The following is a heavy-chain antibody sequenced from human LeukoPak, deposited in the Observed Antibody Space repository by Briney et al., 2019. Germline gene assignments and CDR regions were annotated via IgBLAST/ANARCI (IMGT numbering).Heavy chain of an antibody. V-gene: IGHV1-58*01. Sequence: GASVTVSCKASGFTFTSSAVQWVRQARGQRLEWIGWIVVGSGNTNYAQKFQERVTITRDMSTSTAYMELSSLRSEDTAVYYCAADPYYGSGSYPANWGQGTLVTVSS. CDR1: GFTFTSSA. CDR3: AADPYYGSGSYPAN. CDR2: IVVGSGNT. J-gene: IGHJ4*02. D-gene: IGHD3-10*01.